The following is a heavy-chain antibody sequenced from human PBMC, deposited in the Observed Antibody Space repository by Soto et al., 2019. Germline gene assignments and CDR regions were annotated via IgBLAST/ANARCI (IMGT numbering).Heavy chain of an antibody. CDR1: GFTFTDAW. CDR2: IKGKSHGGTT. CDR3: TAGIVGDTNGIDV. V-gene: IGHV3-15*07. D-gene: IGHD1-26*01. J-gene: IGHJ6*02. Sequence: EVQLVESGGDLVKPGGSLRLSCAASGFTFTDAWMNWVRQAPGKGLEWVDRIKGKSHGGTTDYAAPVKGRFTIARDDSKNTLYLQMNNLKTEDTAVYYCTAGIVGDTNGIDVWGQGTTVTVSS.